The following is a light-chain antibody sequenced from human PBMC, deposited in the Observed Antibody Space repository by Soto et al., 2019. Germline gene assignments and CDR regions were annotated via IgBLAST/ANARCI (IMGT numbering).Light chain of an antibody. CDR1: SSDVGAYDY. Sequence: QSALTQPRSVSGSPGQSVTISCTGTSSDVGAYDYVSWHQQHPGKAPKLMIYEVIKRPSGVPDRFSGSKSGNTASLTISGLQAEDEADYYCCSYAGSHTWIFGGGTKLTVI. CDR2: EVI. V-gene: IGLV2-11*01. J-gene: IGLJ2*01. CDR3: CSYAGSHTWI.